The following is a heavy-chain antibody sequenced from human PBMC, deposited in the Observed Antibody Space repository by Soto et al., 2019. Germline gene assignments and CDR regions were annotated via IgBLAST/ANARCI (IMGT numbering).Heavy chain of an antibody. CDR1: GFTFSNAW. CDR2: IKSKTDGGTT. V-gene: IGHV3-15*01. Sequence: GGSLRLSCAASGFTFSNAWMSWVRQAPGKGLEWVGHIKSKTDGGTTDYAAPVKGRFTISRDDSKNTLYLQMNSLKTEDPSVYYCTAEERGAFDIWGQGTMVTVSS. CDR3: TAEERGAFDI. J-gene: IGHJ3*02.